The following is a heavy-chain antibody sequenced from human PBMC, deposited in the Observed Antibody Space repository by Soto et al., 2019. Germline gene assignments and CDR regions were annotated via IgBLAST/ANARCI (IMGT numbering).Heavy chain of an antibody. V-gene: IGHV3-33*01. Sequence: GGSLRLSCAASGFTFSSYGMHWVRQAPGKGLEWVAVIWYDGSNKYYADSVKGRFTISRDNSKNTLYLQMNSLRAEDTAVYYCARDRTTVTLYDAFDIWGQGTMVTVSS. CDR3: ARDRTTVTLYDAFDI. CDR2: IWYDGSNK. CDR1: GFTFSSYG. J-gene: IGHJ3*02. D-gene: IGHD4-17*01.